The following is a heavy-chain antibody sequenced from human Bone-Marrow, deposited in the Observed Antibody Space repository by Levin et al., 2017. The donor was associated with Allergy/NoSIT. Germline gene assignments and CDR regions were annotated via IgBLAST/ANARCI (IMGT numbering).Heavy chain of an antibody. J-gene: IGHJ4*02. V-gene: IGHV5-51*01. CDR3: ATYVGFGVFLYPEYFDY. D-gene: IGHD3-10*01. CDR1: GYTFRDYW. CDR2: IYPDDSDT. Sequence: GESLKISCQVSGYTFRDYWIGWVRQMPGRGLEWVGVIYPDDSDTRYSPSFQGRVTISADKYMATAYLQWSSLKAPDTAMYYCATYVGFGVFLYPEYFDYWGQGTLVTVSS.